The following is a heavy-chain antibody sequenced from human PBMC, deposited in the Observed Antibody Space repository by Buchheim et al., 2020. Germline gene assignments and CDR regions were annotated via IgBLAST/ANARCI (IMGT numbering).Heavy chain of an antibody. CDR3: TTDYYYETSGTFDY. Sequence: EVQLVESGGGLVKPGGSLRLSCVVSGFTFSNGWMSWVRQAPGKGLEWVGLIKKKTDGGTTDYAAPVRGRFTISRDDSTNTLYLEMSSLKIEDTAVYYCTTDYYYETSGTFDYWGQGTL. J-gene: IGHJ4*02. CDR1: GFTFSNGW. D-gene: IGHD3-22*01. CDR2: IKKKTDGGTT. V-gene: IGHV3-15*01.